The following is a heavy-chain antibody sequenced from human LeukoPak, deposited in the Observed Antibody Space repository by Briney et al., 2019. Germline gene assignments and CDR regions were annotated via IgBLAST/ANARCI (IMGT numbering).Heavy chain of an antibody. V-gene: IGHV1-18*01. CDR3: ARGSWGREGSGYFNPGTYYFDY. CDR2: ISAYNGNT. CDR1: GYTFTSYG. Sequence: ASVKVSCKASGYTFTSYGISWVRQAPGQGLEWMGWISAYNGNTNYAQKLQGRVTMTTDTSTSTAYMELRSLRSDDTAVYYCARGSWGREGSGYFNPGTYYFDYWGQGTLVTVSS. D-gene: IGHD3-22*01. J-gene: IGHJ4*02.